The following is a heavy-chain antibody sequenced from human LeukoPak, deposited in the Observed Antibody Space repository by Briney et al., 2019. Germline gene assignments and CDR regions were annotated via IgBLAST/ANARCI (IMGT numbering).Heavy chain of an antibody. V-gene: IGHV4-39*07. CDR3: AREPDA. Sequence: SEPLSLTCTVSGDSISGSNYHWGWIRQPPGKGLEWLGTVHHTGRAFYNPSLRGRTTVSVDTSKNEFSLKLTSVTAADTAVYYCAREPDAWGQGILVIVSS. J-gene: IGHJ5*02. CDR1: GDSISGSNYH. CDR2: VHHTGRA.